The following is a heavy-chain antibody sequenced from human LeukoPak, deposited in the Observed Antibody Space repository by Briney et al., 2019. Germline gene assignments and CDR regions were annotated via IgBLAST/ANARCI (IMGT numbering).Heavy chain of an antibody. D-gene: IGHD2-15*01. CDR1: GFTFDDYA. Sequence: PGRSLRLSCAASGFTFDDYAMHWVRQAPGKGLEWVSGISWNSGSIGYADSVKGRFTISRDNAKNSLYLQMNSLRAEDTALYYCAKDKGGPQGVYAFDIWGQGTMVTVSS. CDR2: ISWNSGSI. CDR3: AKDKGGPQGVYAFDI. J-gene: IGHJ3*02. V-gene: IGHV3-9*01.